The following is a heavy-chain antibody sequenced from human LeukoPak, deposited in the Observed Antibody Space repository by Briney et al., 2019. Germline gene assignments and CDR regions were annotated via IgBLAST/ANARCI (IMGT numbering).Heavy chain of an antibody. D-gene: IGHD4-17*01. J-gene: IGHJ4*02. Sequence: ASVKVSCKASGYTFTGYYMHWVRQAPGQGLEWMGWINPNSGGTNYAQKFQGRVTMTRDTSISTAYMELSRLRSDDTAVYYCARDSRATVTKSPYFDYWGQGTLVTVSS. CDR2: INPNSGGT. CDR3: ARDSRATVTKSPYFDY. CDR1: GYTFTGYY. V-gene: IGHV1-2*02.